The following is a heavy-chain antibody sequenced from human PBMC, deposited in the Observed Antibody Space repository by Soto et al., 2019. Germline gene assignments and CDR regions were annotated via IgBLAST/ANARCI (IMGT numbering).Heavy chain of an antibody. CDR3: ARAPMVLSRSYFDS. V-gene: IGHV4-59*01. CDR2: ISYSGNT. Sequence: SETLSLTCTVSGGSISNFYWSWIRQPPGKGLEWIGYISYSGNTNYNPSLKSRVSISVDTSKNQLSLNLTSVTAADTAVYYCARAPMVLSRSYFDSWGQGTQVTVSS. CDR1: GGSISNFY. D-gene: IGHD2-8*01. J-gene: IGHJ4*02.